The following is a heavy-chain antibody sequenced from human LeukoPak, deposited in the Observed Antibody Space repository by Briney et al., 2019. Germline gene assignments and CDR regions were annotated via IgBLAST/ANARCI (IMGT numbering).Heavy chain of an antibody. J-gene: IGHJ6*03. Sequence: GGSLRLFCAASGFTFNGFWMSWVRQAPGKGREWVANIKQDGSDIYYLGSVRGRFTISRDNAMNSLYLQMNSLRAEDTAVYYCTRDALYGDPSYYYMDVWGEGATVTVSS. D-gene: IGHD4-17*01. CDR1: GFTFNGFW. V-gene: IGHV3-7*01. CDR2: IKQDGSDI. CDR3: TRDALYGDPSYYYMDV.